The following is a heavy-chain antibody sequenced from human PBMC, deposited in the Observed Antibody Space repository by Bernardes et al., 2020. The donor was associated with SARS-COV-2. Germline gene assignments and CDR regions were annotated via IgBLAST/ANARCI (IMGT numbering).Heavy chain of an antibody. D-gene: IGHD6-13*01. CDR3: ARDYPDPAD. J-gene: IGHJ4*02. V-gene: IGHV3-66*01. CDR2: IYSGGNT. Sequence: EGSLRLSCAASGFTVSSNYMSWVRQAPGKGLEWVSVIYSGGNTYYADSVKDRFTISRDNSKNTLYLQMNSLRAEDTAVYYCARDYPDPADWGQGTLVTVSS. CDR1: GFTVSSNY.